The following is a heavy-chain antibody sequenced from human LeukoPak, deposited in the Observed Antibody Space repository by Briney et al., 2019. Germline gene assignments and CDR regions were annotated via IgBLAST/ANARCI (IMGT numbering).Heavy chain of an antibody. CDR3: ARWNYYDSSGQEVYYFDY. CDR2: ISGSGGST. D-gene: IGHD3-22*01. Sequence: GGTLRLSCAASGFTFSSYGMSWVRQAPGKGLEWVSAISGSGGSTYYADSVKGRFTISRDNSKNTLYLQMNSLRAEDTAVYYCARWNYYDSSGQEVYYFDYWGQGTLVTVSS. J-gene: IGHJ4*02. V-gene: IGHV3-23*01. CDR1: GFTFSSYG.